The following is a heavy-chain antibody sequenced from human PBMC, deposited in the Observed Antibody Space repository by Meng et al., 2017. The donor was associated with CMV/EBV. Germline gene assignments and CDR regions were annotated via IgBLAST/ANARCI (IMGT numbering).Heavy chain of an antibody. Sequence: SKTLSLTCTVSGGSISSSSYYWGWIRQPPGKGLEWIGSIYYSGSTYYNPSLKSRVTISVDTSKNQFSLKLSSVTAADTAVYYCARNIVVVPAATNWFDPWGQGTLVTVSS. J-gene: IGHJ5*02. CDR1: GGSISSSSYY. V-gene: IGHV4-39*07. D-gene: IGHD2-2*01. CDR2: IYYSGST. CDR3: ARNIVVVPAATNWFDP.